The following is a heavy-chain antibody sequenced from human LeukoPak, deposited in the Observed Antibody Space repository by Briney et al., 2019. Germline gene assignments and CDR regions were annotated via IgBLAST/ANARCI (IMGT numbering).Heavy chain of an antibody. V-gene: IGHV3-48*04. CDR2: ISSSSSTI. Sequence: PGGSLRLSCAASGFTFSSYSMNWVRQAPGKGLEWVSYISSSSSTIYYADSVKGRFTISRDNAKNSLYLQMNSLRAEDTAVYYCARAGSDYYPFFDYWGQGTLVTVSS. CDR1: GFTFSSYS. CDR3: ARAGSDYYPFFDY. D-gene: IGHD3-22*01. J-gene: IGHJ4*02.